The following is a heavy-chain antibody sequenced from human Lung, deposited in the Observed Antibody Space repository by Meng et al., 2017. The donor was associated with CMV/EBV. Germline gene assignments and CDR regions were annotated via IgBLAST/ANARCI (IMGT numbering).Heavy chain of an antibody. CDR2: IKQDGGER. CDR1: GFTFSSYA. J-gene: IGHJ4*02. Sequence: ETXSLXCAASGFTFSSYAMSWVRQAPGKGLEWVANIKQDGGERYYVDSVKGRFTISRDNAKNSLYLQMNSLRAEDTAVYFCARAATYYSGSGSYYDSWGQVTXVTVSS. CDR3: ARAATYYSGSGSYYDS. V-gene: IGHV3-7*04. D-gene: IGHD3-10*01.